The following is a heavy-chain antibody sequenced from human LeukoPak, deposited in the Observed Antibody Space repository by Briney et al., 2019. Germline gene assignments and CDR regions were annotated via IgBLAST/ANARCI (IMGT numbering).Heavy chain of an antibody. D-gene: IGHD7-27*01. Sequence: GGSLRLSCAASGFTFSSYAMHWVRQAPGKGLEWVGFIRSKAFGETAEYAASVKGRFTISRDDSKSIAYLQMNSLKTEDTAVYYCTRDRGSSTLGDYRGQGTLVTVSS. CDR3: TRDRGSSTLGDY. J-gene: IGHJ4*02. CDR1: GFTFSSYA. V-gene: IGHV3-49*04. CDR2: IRSKAFGETA.